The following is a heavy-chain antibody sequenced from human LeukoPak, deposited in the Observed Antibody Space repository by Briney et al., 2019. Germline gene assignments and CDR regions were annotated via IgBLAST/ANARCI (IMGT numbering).Heavy chain of an antibody. J-gene: IGHJ2*01. CDR3: AKNLLGSESFSWYSDR. CDR2: ISDSGSGT. V-gene: IGHV3-23*01. Sequence: GGSLRLSCAASGVTLSSHGMSWVRPAPGKGLEWVSSISDSGSGTCYADAVKGRFTLSRDNSKNTLYLQMNSLRAEATAVYCCAKNLLGSESFSWYSDRWGRGTLVTVSS. D-gene: IGHD1-26*01. CDR1: GVTLSSHG.